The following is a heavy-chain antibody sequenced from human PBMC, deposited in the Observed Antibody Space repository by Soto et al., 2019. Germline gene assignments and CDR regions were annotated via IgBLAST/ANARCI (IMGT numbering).Heavy chain of an antibody. V-gene: IGHV4-30-2*01. Sequence: QLQLQESGSGLVKPSQTLSLTCAVSGGSISSGGYSWSWIRQPPGKGLEWIGYIYHSGSTYYNPSLKSRVTISVDRSKNQFSLKLSSVTAADTAVYYCARGLGLYDFWSGYPNWFDPWGQGTLVTVSS. CDR3: ARGLGLYDFWSGYPNWFDP. D-gene: IGHD3-3*01. CDR1: GGSISSGGYS. CDR2: IYHSGST. J-gene: IGHJ5*02.